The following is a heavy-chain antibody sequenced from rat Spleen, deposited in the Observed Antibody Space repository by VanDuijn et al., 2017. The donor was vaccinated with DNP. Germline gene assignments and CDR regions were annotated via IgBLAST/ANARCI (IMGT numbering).Heavy chain of an antibody. Sequence: EVQLRESGPGLVKPSQSLSLTCSVTGFSITSKYWAWIRKFPGNRMEWIGHITYSGSTSYNPSLKSRISITRDTSKNQFFLQLNSVTTEDTATYYCATHSHIITGSPFDYWGQGVMVTVSS. CDR1: GFSITSKY. CDR2: ITYSGST. V-gene: IGHV3-1*01. D-gene: IGHD5-1*01. J-gene: IGHJ2*01. CDR3: ATHSHIITGSPFDY.